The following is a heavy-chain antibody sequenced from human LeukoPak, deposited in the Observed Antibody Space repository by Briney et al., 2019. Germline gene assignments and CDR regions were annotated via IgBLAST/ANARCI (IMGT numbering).Heavy chain of an antibody. CDR3: ARDEPDGSGWIDY. D-gene: IGHD6-19*01. J-gene: IGHJ4*02. V-gene: IGHV1-46*01. CDR1: GYTFTNYY. Sequence: GASVKVSCKASGYTFTNYYIHWVRQAPGQGLEWMGIINPSGGSTSYAQKFQGRVTMTRDMSTSTVYMELSSLRSGDTAVYFCARDEPDGSGWIDYWGQGTLVTVSS. CDR2: INPSGGST.